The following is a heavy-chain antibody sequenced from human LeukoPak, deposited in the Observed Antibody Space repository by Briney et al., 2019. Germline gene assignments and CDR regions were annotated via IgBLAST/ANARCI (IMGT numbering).Heavy chain of an antibody. Sequence: ASVKVSCEASGYTFTGYYMHWVRQAPGQGLEWMGRINPNSGGTNYAQKFQGRVTMTRDTSISTAYMELSRLRSDDTAVYYCARDSEDIVVVVAAMWGQGTLVTVSS. V-gene: IGHV1-2*06. D-gene: IGHD2-15*01. CDR2: INPNSGGT. J-gene: IGHJ4*02. CDR1: GYTFTGYY. CDR3: ARDSEDIVVVVAAM.